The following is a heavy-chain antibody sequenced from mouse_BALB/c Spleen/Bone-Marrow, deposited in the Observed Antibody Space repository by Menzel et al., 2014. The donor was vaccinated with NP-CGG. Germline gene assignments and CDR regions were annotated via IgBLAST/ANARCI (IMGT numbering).Heavy chain of an antibody. CDR1: GFTFSSFG. CDR2: ISSDSGAI. J-gene: IGHJ2*01. V-gene: IGHV5-17*02. CDR3: TRGGNWEDFDY. Sequence: GGLVQPGGSRKLSCAASGFTFSSFGMHWVRQAPEKGLEWIAYISSDSGAIFYADTVKGRFTISRDNPKNTLFLQMTSLRSEDTAIYFCTRGGNWEDFDYWGQGTTLTVSS. D-gene: IGHD4-1*01.